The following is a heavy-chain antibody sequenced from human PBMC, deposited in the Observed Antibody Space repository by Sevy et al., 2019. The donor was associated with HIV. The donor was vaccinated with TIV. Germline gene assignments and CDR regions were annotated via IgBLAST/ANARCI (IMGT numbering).Heavy chain of an antibody. J-gene: IGHJ4*02. D-gene: IGHD3-10*01. V-gene: IGHV1-18*01. CDR2: ISAYNGNT. CDR1: GYTFTSYG. Sequence: ASVKVSCKASGYTFTSYGISWVRQAPGQGLEWMGWISAYNGNTNYAQKLQGRVTMTTDTSTSTAYMELGSPRSDDTAVYYCARVANRITMVRGVLLNDYWGQGTLVTVSS. CDR3: ARVANRITMVRGVLLNDY.